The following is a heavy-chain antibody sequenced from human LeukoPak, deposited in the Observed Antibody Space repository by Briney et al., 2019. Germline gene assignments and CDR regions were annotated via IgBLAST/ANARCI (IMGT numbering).Heavy chain of an antibody. J-gene: IGHJ4*02. CDR2: ISYDGSNK. CDR3: AKASGFFKVDY. CDR1: GFTFSSYG. Sequence: GGSLRLSCAASGFTFSSYGMHWVRQAPGKGLEWVAVISYDGSNKYYADSVKGRFTISGDNSKNTLYLQMNSLRAEDTAVYYCAKASGFFKVDYWGQGTLVTVSS. V-gene: IGHV3-30*18. D-gene: IGHD3-3*01.